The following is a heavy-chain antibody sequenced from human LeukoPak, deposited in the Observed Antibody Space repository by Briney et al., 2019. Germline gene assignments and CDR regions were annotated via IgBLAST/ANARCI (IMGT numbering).Heavy chain of an antibody. CDR3: TKDDSGYTSSWSIDY. Sequence: PGGSLRLSCAASGFIFEDYAMHWVRQTPGKGLEWVSLISWDGESTYYADSVKGRFTISRDSSKNSLYLQMSSLRVEDTALYYCTKDDSGYTSSWSIDYWGQGTLVTVSS. CDR2: ISWDGEST. D-gene: IGHD6-13*01. J-gene: IGHJ4*02. V-gene: IGHV3-43D*03. CDR1: GFIFEDYA.